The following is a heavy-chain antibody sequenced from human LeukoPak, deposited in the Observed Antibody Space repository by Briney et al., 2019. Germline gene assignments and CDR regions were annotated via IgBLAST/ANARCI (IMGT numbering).Heavy chain of an antibody. CDR2: FDPEDGET. D-gene: IGHD2-15*01. Sequence: GASVKVSCKVSGYTLTELSMHWVRQAPGKGLEWMGGFDPEDGETIYAQKFQGRVTMTEDTSTDTAYMELSSLRSEDTAVYYCATVGSVVDAFDIWGQGTMVTVPS. J-gene: IGHJ3*02. V-gene: IGHV1-24*01. CDR3: ATVGSVVDAFDI. CDR1: GYTLTELS.